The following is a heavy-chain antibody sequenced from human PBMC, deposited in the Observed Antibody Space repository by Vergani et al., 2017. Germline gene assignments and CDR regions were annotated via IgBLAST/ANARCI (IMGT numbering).Heavy chain of an antibody. J-gene: IGHJ4*02. Sequence: QVQLVQSGSELKKPGASVKVSCKASGYTFTSYAMHWVRQAPGQRLEWMGWINAGNGNTKYSQKFQGRVTITRDTSASTAYMELSSLRSEDTAVYYCARERNQQEYYFDYWGQGTLVTVSS. V-gene: IGHV1-3*01. D-gene: IGHD2-2*01. CDR1: GYTFTSYA. CDR2: INAGNGNT. CDR3: ARERNQQEYYFDY.